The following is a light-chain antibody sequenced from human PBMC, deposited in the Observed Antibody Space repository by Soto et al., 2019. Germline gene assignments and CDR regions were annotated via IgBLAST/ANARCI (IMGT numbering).Light chain of an antibody. CDR1: QSLLHSNGYNY. CDR2: LGS. CDR3: MQALQTEYS. J-gene: IGKJ2*01. Sequence: DIVMTQSPLSLPVTPGEPASISCRSCQSLLHSNGYNYLDWYLQKPGQSPQLLIYLGSNRASGVPDRFSDSGSGTDFTLNISRVEAEDVGVYYCMQALQTEYSFGQGTKLVIK. V-gene: IGKV2-28*01.